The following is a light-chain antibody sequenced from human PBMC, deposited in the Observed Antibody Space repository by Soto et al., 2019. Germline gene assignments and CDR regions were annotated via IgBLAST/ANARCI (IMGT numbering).Light chain of an antibody. CDR2: GVS. CDR1: SSDVGGYNY. J-gene: IGLJ3*02. Sequence: QSVLTQPASVSGSPGQSITISCTGTSSDVGGYNYVSWYQQHPGKAPKLVIYGVSYRPSGVSGRFSGSKFQNTASLTISGLQPEDEADYYCSSYRSGSVVVFGGGTKVTVL. V-gene: IGLV2-14*01. CDR3: SSYRSGSVVV.